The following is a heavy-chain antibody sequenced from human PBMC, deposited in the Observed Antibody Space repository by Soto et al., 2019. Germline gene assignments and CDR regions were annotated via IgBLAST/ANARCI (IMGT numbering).Heavy chain of an antibody. CDR1: GFPFSTTD. CDR2: IGGSGETT. D-gene: IGHD3-10*01. J-gene: IGHJ5*02. V-gene: IGHV3-23*01. CDR3: AKNSGWFNT. Sequence: LRLSCAASGFPFSTTDMSWVRQAPGKGLEWVSTIGGSGETTYYADSVKGRFTISRDNSKNTLYLQMNSLRADDTALYYCAKNSGWFNTWGQGALVTVSS.